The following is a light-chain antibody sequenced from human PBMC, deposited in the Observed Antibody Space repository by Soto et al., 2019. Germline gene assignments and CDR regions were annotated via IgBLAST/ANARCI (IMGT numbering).Light chain of an antibody. CDR3: QQYGSSWT. CDR2: GAS. CDR1: QSVSRSY. Sequence: EIVLTQSPGTLSLSPGERATLSCRASQSVSRSYLAWYQQKPGQAPRLLLYGASSRATGIPDRFSGSGSGTDFTLTSSRLEPEDVAVYYCQQYGSSWTFGQGTKVEIK. V-gene: IGKV3-20*01. J-gene: IGKJ1*01.